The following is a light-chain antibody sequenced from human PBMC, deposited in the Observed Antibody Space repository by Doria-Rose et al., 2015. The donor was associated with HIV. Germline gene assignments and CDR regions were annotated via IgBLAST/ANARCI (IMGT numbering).Light chain of an antibody. CDR2: DGS. V-gene: IGKV3-20*01. Sequence: EIVLTQSPGTLSLSPGERATLSCRASQSFSSTYLAWYQQKPGQAPSLLIYDGSTRATGTEAICNASGSGTDFTLTNNRLEPEDFALYYCHQYGTSRTFGQGTKVEI. J-gene: IGKJ1*01. CDR3: HQYGTSRT. CDR1: QSFSSTY.